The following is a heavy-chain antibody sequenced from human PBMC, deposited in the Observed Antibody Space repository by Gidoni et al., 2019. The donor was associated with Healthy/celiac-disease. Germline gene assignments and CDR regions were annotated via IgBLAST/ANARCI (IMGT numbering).Heavy chain of an antibody. CDR1: GGSISSYY. J-gene: IGHJ6*02. D-gene: IGHD3-22*01. Sequence: QVQLQESGPGLVKPSETLSLTCTVSGGSISSYYWSWIRQPPGKGLEWIGYIYYSGSTNCNPSLKSRVTISVDTSKNQFSLKLSSVTAADTAVYYCARGEDYYDSSGYYYGMDVWGQGTTVTVSS. V-gene: IGHV4-59*01. CDR3: ARGEDYYDSSGYYYGMDV. CDR2: IYYSGST.